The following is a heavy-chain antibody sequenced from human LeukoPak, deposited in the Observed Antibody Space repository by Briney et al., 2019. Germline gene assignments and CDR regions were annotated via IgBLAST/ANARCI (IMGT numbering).Heavy chain of an antibody. D-gene: IGHD3-3*01. V-gene: IGHV3-53*01. CDR3: TKVRSRFFDY. Sequence: GGSLRLSCAASGFTVSSNYMSWVRQAPGKGLEWVSVIYSGGSTYYADSVKGRFTISRDNSKNTLYLQMNSLRAEDTALYYCTKVRSRFFDYWGQGTLVTVSS. J-gene: IGHJ4*02. CDR1: GFTVSSNY. CDR2: IYSGGST.